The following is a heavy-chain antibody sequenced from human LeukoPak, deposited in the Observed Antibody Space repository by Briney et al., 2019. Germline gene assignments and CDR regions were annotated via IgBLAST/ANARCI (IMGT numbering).Heavy chain of an antibody. J-gene: IGHJ4*02. CDR1: GFTFSSYS. CDR3: ARAGEYYYGSGTLDY. Sequence: GGSLRLSCAASGFTFSSYSMNWVRQAPGKGLEWVSSISSSSSYIYYADSVKGRFTISRDNAKNSLYLQMNSLRAEDTAVYYYARAGEYYYGSGTLDYWGQGTLVTVSS. D-gene: IGHD3-10*01. CDR2: ISSSSSYI. V-gene: IGHV3-21*01.